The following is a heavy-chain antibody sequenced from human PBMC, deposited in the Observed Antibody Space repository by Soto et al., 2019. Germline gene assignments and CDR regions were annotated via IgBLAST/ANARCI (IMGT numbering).Heavy chain of an antibody. CDR2: ITGSGDST. J-gene: IGHJ4*01. V-gene: IGHV3-23*01. CDR3: AKELRHVYKRAYFAH. Sequence: PAGSLRLSCAASGFTFKSYAVSWVRQAPGKGLEWVSVITGSGDSTYYADSVKGRFTISRDNSNNTLYLQMNSLRAEDTAVYYCAKELRHVYKRAYFAHWGDGTLVPVYS. D-gene: IGHD1-1*01. CDR1: GFTFKSYA.